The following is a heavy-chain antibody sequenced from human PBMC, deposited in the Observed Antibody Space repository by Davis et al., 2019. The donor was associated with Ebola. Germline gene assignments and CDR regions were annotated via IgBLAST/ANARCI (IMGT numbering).Heavy chain of an antibody. CDR3: AREPDYHDNVYFIGS. CDR1: GDSVSRHSVA. Sequence: QTPSLTRAISGDSVSRHSVAWNWTSLSPSRGLEWLGRTYYRSNLYHDYALSVKRRITINADTSENQVSRYLNSVTPEDTTMYYCAREPDYHDNVYFIGSWGQGTQVTVSS. D-gene: IGHD3-16*01. V-gene: IGHV6-1*01. J-gene: IGHJ4*02. CDR2: TYYRSNLYH.